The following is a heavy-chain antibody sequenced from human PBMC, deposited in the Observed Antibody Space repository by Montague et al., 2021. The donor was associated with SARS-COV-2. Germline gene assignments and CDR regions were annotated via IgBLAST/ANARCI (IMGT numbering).Heavy chain of an antibody. CDR1: GDSVSSNSAT. CDR2: TYYRSMWKS. CDR3: VRGIEAAGSYDY. V-gene: IGHV6-1*01. D-gene: IGHD6-13*01. Sequence: CAISGDSVSSNSATWNWIRQSPSRGLEWLGRTYYRSMWKSDYARSLKSRIAINPDTSKNQFSLQLSSVTPGDTALYYCVRGIEAAGSYDYWGQGTLVTVSS. J-gene: IGHJ4*02.